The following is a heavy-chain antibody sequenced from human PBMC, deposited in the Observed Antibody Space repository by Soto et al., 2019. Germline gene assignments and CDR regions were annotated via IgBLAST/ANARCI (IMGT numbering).Heavy chain of an antibody. CDR1: GYSFTSYW. V-gene: IGHV5-51*01. CDR2: IYPGDSDT. Sequence: GESLKISCKGSGYSFTSYWIGWVRQMPGKGLEWMGIIYPGDSDTRYSPSFQGQVTISADKSISTAYLQWSSLKASDTAMYYCARPGDSSGWYTDYEEWAAIDIWGQGTMVTVSS. D-gene: IGHD6-19*01. CDR3: ARPGDSSGWYTDYEEWAAIDI. J-gene: IGHJ3*02.